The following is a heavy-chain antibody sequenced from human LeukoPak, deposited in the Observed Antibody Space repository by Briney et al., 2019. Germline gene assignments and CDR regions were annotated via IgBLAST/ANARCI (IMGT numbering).Heavy chain of an antibody. V-gene: IGHV4-38-2*01. Sequence: PSETLSLTCAVSGYSINSGYYWGWIRQPPGKGLEWIERIYHSGSTYYNPALKSRVTISVDTSKNQFSLKLSSVAAADTAVYYCARHPLNYYGSGSYLDYWGQGTLVTVSS. D-gene: IGHD3-10*01. CDR1: GYSINSGYY. CDR3: ARHPLNYYGSGSYLDY. J-gene: IGHJ4*02. CDR2: IYHSGST.